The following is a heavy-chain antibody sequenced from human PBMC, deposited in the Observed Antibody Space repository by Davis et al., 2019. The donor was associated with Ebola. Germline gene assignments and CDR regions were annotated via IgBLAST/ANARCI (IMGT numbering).Heavy chain of an antibody. V-gene: IGHV3-30-3*01. D-gene: IGHD7-27*01. CDR3: ARDMGWGSSASFDI. CDR2: ISYDGSNK. Sequence: GESLKISCAASGFTFSSYAMHWVRQAPGKGLEWVAVISYDGSNKYYADSVKGRFFVSRDNSKNTVYLQMNTLISDDTAVYYCARDMGWGSSASFDIWGQGTAVTVSS. J-gene: IGHJ3*02. CDR1: GFTFSSYA.